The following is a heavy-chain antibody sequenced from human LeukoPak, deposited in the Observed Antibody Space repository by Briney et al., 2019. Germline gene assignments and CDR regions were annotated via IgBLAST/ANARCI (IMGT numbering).Heavy chain of an antibody. CDR1: GYTFTGYY. Sequence: ASVKVSCKASGYTFTGYYMHWVRQAPGQGLEWMGWINPNSSGTNYAQKFQGWVTMTRDTSISTAYMELSRLRSDDTAVYYCAILDYYYDSSGYISSWGQGTLVTVSS. D-gene: IGHD3-22*01. J-gene: IGHJ5*02. V-gene: IGHV1-2*04. CDR3: AILDYYYDSSGYISS. CDR2: INPNSSGT.